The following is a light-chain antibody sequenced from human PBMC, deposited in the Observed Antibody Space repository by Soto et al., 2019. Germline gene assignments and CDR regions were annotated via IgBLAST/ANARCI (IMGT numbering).Light chain of an antibody. CDR3: LLYVSSPWT. Sequence: EIVLTQSAATLSLSLGERATLSCRASQTVGGRYLAWFQQKPGQTPRLLIYGASTRAAGVPDRFSGSGSGTDFSLTINRLEPEDFAVYYCLLYVSSPWTFGQGTKVDIK. CDR1: QTVGGRY. CDR2: GAS. V-gene: IGKV3-20*01. J-gene: IGKJ1*01.